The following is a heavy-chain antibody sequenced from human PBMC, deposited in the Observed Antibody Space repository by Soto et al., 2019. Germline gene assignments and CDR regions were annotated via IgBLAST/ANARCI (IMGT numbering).Heavy chain of an antibody. Sequence: QVQLQESGPGLVKPSQTLSLTCTVSGGSISSGGYYWSWIRQHPGKGLEWIGYTYSSGSTFYNPSLKSRVTISVDTSKNQFSLNLNSVTAADTAVYYCARVLWSTVSPTRDSWFAPWGQGALVTVSS. V-gene: IGHV4-31*03. CDR1: GGSISSGGYY. CDR3: ARVLWSTVSPTRDSWFAP. J-gene: IGHJ5*02. CDR2: TYSSGST. D-gene: IGHD4-17*01.